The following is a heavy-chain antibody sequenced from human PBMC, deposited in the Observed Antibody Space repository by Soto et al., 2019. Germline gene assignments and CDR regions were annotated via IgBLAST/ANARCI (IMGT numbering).Heavy chain of an antibody. J-gene: IGHJ6*02. CDR2: IDWDDDK. V-gene: IGHV2-70*11. CDR3: ARTPRGVMDYYYGMDV. Sequence: SGPTMVNPTQTLTLTCTFSGFSLSTSGMCVSWIRQPPGKALEWLARIDWDDDKYYSTSLKTRLTISKDTSKNQVVLTMTNMDPVDTATYYCARTPRGVMDYYYGMDVWGQGTTVTVSS. D-gene: IGHD3-10*01. CDR1: GFSLSTSGMC.